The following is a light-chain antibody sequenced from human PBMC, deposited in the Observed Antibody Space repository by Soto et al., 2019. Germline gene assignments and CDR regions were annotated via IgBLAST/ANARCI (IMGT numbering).Light chain of an antibody. CDR3: SSYTTSSTQV. CDR1: SSDVGAYNS. V-gene: IGLV2-14*01. J-gene: IGLJ1*01. CDR2: EVS. Sequence: QPVLAQPASVSGSPGQSITISCTGTSSDVGAYNSVSWYQQHPGKAPKLMIYEVSNRPSGVSNRFSGSKSGNTASLTISGLQAEDEADYYCSSYTTSSTQVFGTGTKVTVL.